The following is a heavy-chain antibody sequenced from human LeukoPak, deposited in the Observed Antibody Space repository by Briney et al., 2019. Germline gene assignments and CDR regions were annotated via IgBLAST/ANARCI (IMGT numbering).Heavy chain of an antibody. CDR1: GFHFSSYG. D-gene: IGHD5-18*01. Sequence: GRSLRLSCAASGFHFSSYGMQWVRQAPGKGLEWVAVIWNDGTKKYYEDSVKGRFTISRDDSKNMLHLQMNSLRAEDTAVYYCVRDNYNGYPDYWGQGTRVTVYS. J-gene: IGHJ4*02. CDR2: IWNDGTKK. CDR3: VRDNYNGYPDY. V-gene: IGHV3-33*01.